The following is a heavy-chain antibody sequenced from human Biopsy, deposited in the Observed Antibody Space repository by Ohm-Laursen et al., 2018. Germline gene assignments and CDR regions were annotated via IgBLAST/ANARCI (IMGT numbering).Heavy chain of an antibody. CDR3: VSFLKDLNMAV. J-gene: IGHJ6*02. CDR1: GFSVSSYD. CDR2: IKSVGSWT. D-gene: IGHD2-15*01. Sequence: GSLRLSCAASGFSVSSYDMYWVRQVPGKGLVWVSHIKSVGSWTNYADSVKGRFTISRDNAKNTLYLQMNSLRAEDTAVYYCVSFLKDLNMAVWGQGTTVTVSS. V-gene: IGHV3-74*01.